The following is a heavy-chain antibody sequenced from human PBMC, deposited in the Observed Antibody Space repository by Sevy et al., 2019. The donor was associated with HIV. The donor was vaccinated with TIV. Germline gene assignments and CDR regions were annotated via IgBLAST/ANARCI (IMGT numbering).Heavy chain of an antibody. J-gene: IGHJ2*01. CDR1: GYTFDSHD. CDR3: ARCRSYSYAKRGDWVNWYLDV. CDR2: MNPNSGNT. Sequence: ASVKVSCKASGYTFDSHDINWIRQAPGQGLEWMGWMNPNSGNTGYAQRFQGRVTMTRTTSTGRAYMELSGLRSEDTALYYCARCRSYSYAKRGDWVNWYLDVWGRGTLVTVSS. D-gene: IGHD2-21*01. V-gene: IGHV1-8*01.